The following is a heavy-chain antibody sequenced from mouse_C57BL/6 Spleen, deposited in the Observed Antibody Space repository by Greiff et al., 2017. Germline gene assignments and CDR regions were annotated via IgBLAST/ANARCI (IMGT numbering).Heavy chain of an antibody. J-gene: IGHJ4*01. CDR1: GYTFTSYG. Sequence: QVQLQEPGAELARPGASVKLSCKASGYTFTSYGISWVKQRTGQGLEWIGEIYPGSGNTNYNEKFKGKATLTVDKSSSTAYMELRSLTSEDSAVYVYARGTTVVAMDYWGQGTSVTVSS. CDR2: IYPGSGNT. D-gene: IGHD1-1*01. CDR3: ARGTTVVAMDY. V-gene: IGHV1-81*01.